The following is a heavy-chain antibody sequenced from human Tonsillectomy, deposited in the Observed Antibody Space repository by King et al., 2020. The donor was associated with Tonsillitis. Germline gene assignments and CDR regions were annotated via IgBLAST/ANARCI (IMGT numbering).Heavy chain of an antibody. D-gene: IGHD2-8*01. V-gene: IGHV1-46*03. J-gene: IGHJ4*02. CDR3: ARAGGIVLMVYAIFY. CDR2: INPSGGST. CDR1: GYTFTSYY. Sequence: QLVQSGAEVKKPGASVKVSCKASGYTFTSYYMHWVRQAPGQGLEWMGVINPSGGSTSYAQKFQGRVTMTRETSTSTVYMELSSLRSEDTAVYYCARAGGIVLMVYAIFYWGQGTLVTVSS.